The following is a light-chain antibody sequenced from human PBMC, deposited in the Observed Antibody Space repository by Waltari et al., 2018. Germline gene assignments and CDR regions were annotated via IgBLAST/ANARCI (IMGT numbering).Light chain of an antibody. V-gene: IGLV2-14*01. Sequence: QSALTHPAPVSASPGQSIPISCPGTSSDFGAYEYIPWYQQHPGKVPKLIIYEVNNRPSGVSDRFSGSKFDNTASLTISGLQPEDEADYYCSSYTTIASYVFGTGTKVTVL. CDR3: SSYTTIASYV. CDR2: EVN. CDR1: SSDFGAYEY. J-gene: IGLJ1*01.